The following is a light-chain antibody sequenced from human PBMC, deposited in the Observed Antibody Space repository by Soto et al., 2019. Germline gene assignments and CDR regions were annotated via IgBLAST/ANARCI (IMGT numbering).Light chain of an antibody. Sequence: SVLSQPASLSGSPGQSITLSCPGTSSDVGSYNLVSGYQQHPGKAPKLMMYEGSKRPSGVSNRFSGSKSGNAASLTISGLQAEDEADYYCCSYAGSTTFVFGTGTKVTVL. CDR3: CSYAGSTTFV. J-gene: IGLJ1*01. V-gene: IGLV2-23*01. CDR2: EGS. CDR1: SSDVGSYNL.